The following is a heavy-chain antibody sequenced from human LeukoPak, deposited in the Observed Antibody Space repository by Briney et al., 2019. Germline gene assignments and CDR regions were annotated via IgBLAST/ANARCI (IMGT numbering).Heavy chain of an antibody. J-gene: IGHJ4*02. CDR3: ARDRVSITMVRGVIAAPIDY. V-gene: IGHV1-69*04. Sequence: ASVKVSSKASGGTFSSYAISWVRQAPGQGLEWMGRIIPILGIANYAQKFQGRVTITADKSTSTAYMELSSLRSEDTAVYYCARDRVSITMVRGVIAAPIDYWGQGTLVTVSS. D-gene: IGHD3-10*01. CDR2: IIPILGIA. CDR1: GGTFSSYA.